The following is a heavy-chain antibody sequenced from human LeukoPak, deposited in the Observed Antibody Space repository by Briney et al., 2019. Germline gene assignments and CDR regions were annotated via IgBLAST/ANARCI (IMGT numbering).Heavy chain of an antibody. CDR1: GFTFSSYA. CDR2: ISGSGGST. Sequence: PGGSLRLSCAASGFTFSSYAMSWVRQAPGKGLEWVSAISGSGGSTYYADSVKGRFTISRDNSKNTLYLQMNSLRAEDTAVYYCAKGALIKYYDFWSGYYLPYYFDYWGQGTLVTVSS. D-gene: IGHD3-3*01. CDR3: AKGALIKYYDFWSGYYLPYYFDY. J-gene: IGHJ4*02. V-gene: IGHV3-23*01.